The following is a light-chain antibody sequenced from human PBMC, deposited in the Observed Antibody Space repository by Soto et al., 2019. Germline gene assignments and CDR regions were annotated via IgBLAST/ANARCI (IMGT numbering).Light chain of an antibody. Sequence: EIVLTQSPGTLSLSPGKRATLSCRAIQSISSSYLAWYQQRPGQAPRLLIYDASTRATVIPARFSGSGSGTEFTLTISSLQSEDFAVYYCQQYNDWPPITFGQGTRLEIK. V-gene: IGKV3-15*01. CDR1: QSISSSY. CDR2: DAS. CDR3: QQYNDWPPIT. J-gene: IGKJ5*01.